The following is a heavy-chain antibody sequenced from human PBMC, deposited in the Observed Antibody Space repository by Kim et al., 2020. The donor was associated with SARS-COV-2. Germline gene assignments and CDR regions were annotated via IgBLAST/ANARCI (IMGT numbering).Heavy chain of an antibody. D-gene: IGHD6-13*01. CDR1: GFTFSSYG. Sequence: GGSLRLSCAASGFTFSSYGMHWVRQAPGKGLEWVAVISYDGSNKYYADSVKGRFTISRDNSKNTLYLQMNSLRAEDTAVYYCAKDGSSSWYQYYYYYYG. V-gene: IGHV3-30*18. CDR3: AKDGSSSWYQYYYYYYG. CDR2: ISYDGSNK. J-gene: IGHJ6*01.